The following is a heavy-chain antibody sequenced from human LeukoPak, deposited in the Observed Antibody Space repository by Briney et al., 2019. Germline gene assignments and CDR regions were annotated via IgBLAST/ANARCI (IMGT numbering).Heavy chain of an antibody. CDR1: GGSVSSSGSY. Sequence: SETLSLTCTVSGGSVSSSGSYWSWIRQPPGKGLEWFAYIYYSGSTTYNPSLKSRVIISVDTSKNQFSLRLSSVAAADTAVYYCARSNSFYYDSWGQGTLVTVSS. D-gene: IGHD3-16*01. J-gene: IGHJ5*02. V-gene: IGHV4-61*08. CDR2: IYYSGST. CDR3: ARSNSFYYDS.